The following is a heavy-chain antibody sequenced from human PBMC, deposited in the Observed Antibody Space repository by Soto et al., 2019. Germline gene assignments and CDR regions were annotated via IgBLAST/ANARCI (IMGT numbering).Heavy chain of an antibody. D-gene: IGHD5-18*01. J-gene: IGHJ4*02. CDR2: IIPILGIA. Sequence: QVQLVHSGAEVKKPGSSVKVSCKASGGTFSSYTISWVRQAPGQGLEWMGRIIPILGIANYAQKFQGRVTITADKSTSTAYMELSSLRSEDTAVYYCARDSPFHPVDTAMEPFDYWGQGTLVTVSS. CDR3: ARDSPFHPVDTAMEPFDY. V-gene: IGHV1-69*04. CDR1: GGTFSSYT.